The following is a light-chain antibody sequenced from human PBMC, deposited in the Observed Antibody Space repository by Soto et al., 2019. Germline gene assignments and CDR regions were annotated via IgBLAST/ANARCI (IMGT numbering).Light chain of an antibody. CDR3: LSFDSSLSVV. J-gene: IGLJ2*01. Sequence: QSVLTQPPSVSGAPGQRGTISGTGSSSNIGAGYDVHWYQQLPGRAPKLLIYGNTNRPSGVPDRFSGSKSGTSASLAITGRQAEDEADYYCLSFDSSLSVVFGGGTKLTVL. V-gene: IGLV1-40*01. CDR2: GNT. CDR1: SSNIGAGYD.